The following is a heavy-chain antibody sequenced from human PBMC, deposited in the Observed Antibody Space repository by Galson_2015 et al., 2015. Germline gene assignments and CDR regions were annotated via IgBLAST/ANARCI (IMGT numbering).Heavy chain of an antibody. CDR3: AAGLVRPMYYYYGMDV. CDR2: IVVGSGNT. J-gene: IGHJ6*02. CDR1: GFTFTSSA. V-gene: IGHV1-58*02. D-gene: IGHD1-1*01. Sequence: SVKVSCKASGFTFTSSAMQWVRQARGQRLEWIGWIVVGSGNTNYAQKFQERVTITRDMSTSTAFMELSSLRSEDTAVYYCAAGLVRPMYYYYGMDVWGRGTTVTVSS.